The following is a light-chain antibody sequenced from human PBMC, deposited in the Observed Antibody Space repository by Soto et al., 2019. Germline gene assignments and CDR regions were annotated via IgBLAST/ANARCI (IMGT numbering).Light chain of an antibody. CDR3: NYYANRSTLV. J-gene: IGLJ2*01. CDR1: SSDVGGYDY. Sequence: QSALTQPASVSGSPGQSITISCTGTSSDVGGYDYVSWYQQHPGKVPKLMIYDVSSRPSGVSNRFSGSKSGNTAALTISGLHAEDEAAYYFNYYANRSTLVFGGGTKLTVL. V-gene: IGLV2-14*01. CDR2: DVS.